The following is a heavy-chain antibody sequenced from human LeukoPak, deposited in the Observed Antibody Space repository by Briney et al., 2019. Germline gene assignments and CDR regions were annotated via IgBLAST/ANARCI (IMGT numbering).Heavy chain of an antibody. CDR1: GFSLSTSGVG. CDR3: AHRLLRIGVAVAGTGFGY. D-gene: IGHD6-19*01. J-gene: IGHJ4*02. V-gene: IGHV2-5*02. CDR2: IYWDDDK. Sequence: SGPTLVNPTQTLTLTCTFSGFSLSTSGVGVGWIRQPPGKALEWLALIYWDDDKRYSPSLKSRLTITKDTSKNQVVLTMTNMDPVDTATYYCAHRLLRIGVAVAGTGFGYWGQGTLVTVSS.